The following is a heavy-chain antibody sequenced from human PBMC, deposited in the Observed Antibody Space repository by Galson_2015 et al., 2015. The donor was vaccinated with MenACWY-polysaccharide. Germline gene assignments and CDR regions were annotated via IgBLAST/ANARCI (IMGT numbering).Heavy chain of an antibody. CDR1: GFTFDDYA. J-gene: IGHJ4*02. Sequence: SLRLSCAASGFTFDDYAMHWVRQAPGKGLEWVSGISWNSGSIGYADSVKGRFTISRDNAKNSLYLQMNSLRAEDTALYYCAKGRGSGGTSAVDYLGQGILVTVSS. CDR3: AKGRGSGGTSAVDY. CDR2: ISWNSGSI. D-gene: IGHD6-19*01. V-gene: IGHV3-9*01.